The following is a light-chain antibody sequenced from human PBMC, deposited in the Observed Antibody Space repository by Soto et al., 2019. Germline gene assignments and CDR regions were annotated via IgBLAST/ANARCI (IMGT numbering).Light chain of an antibody. CDR1: QDISDV. CDR2: DAS. J-gene: IGKJ4*01. Sequence: DIQMTQTPSDLSASVGDRVTITCQASQDISDVLNWYQQQPGKAPKVLIYDASKLQTGVPSRFSGRGSGKEFTLTISSLQSEDFAVYYCQQYHDWPPLTFGGGTKVDIK. V-gene: IGKV1-33*01. CDR3: QQYHDWPPLT.